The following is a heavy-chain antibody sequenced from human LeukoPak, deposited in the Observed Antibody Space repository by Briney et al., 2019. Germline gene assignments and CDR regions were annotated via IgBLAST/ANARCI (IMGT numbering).Heavy chain of an antibody. Sequence: PSETLSLTCAVYGGSFSGYYWSWIRQPPGKGLEWIGEINHSGSTNYNPSLRSRVTISVDTSKNQFSLKLSSVTAADTAVYYCARGGGSFQSMVRGVRAFYYYYMDVWGKGTTVTVSS. D-gene: IGHD3-10*01. CDR1: GGSFSGYY. V-gene: IGHV4-34*01. CDR3: ARGGGSFQSMVRGVRAFYYYYMDV. J-gene: IGHJ6*03. CDR2: INHSGST.